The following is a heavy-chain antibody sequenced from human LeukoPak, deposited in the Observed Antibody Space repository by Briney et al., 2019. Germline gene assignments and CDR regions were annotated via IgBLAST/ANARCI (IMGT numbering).Heavy chain of an antibody. CDR2: ISYDGSNK. Sequence: GGSLRLSCAASGFTFSSYGMHWVRQAPGKGLEWVAVISYDGSNKYYADSVKGRFTISRDNSKNTLYLQMNSLRAEDTALYYCAKDSVVVPGLVNHFDSWGQGTLVTVSS. CDR1: GFTFSSYG. J-gene: IGHJ4*02. D-gene: IGHD2-2*01. CDR3: AKDSVVVPGLVNHFDS. V-gene: IGHV3-30*18.